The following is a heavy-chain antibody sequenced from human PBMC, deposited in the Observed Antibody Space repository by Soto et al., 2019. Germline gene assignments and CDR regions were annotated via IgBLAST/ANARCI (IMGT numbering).Heavy chain of an antibody. Sequence: PSETLSLTCAVYGGSFSGYYWSWIRQPPGKGLEWIGEINHSGGTNYNPSLKSRVTISVDTSKNQFSLKLSSVTAADTAVYYCGRVGIRCSGGSCYRRYNWFDPWGQGTLVTVSS. CDR1: GGSFSGYY. V-gene: IGHV4-34*01. D-gene: IGHD2-15*01. CDR3: GRVGIRCSGGSCYRRYNWFDP. J-gene: IGHJ5*02. CDR2: INHSGGT.